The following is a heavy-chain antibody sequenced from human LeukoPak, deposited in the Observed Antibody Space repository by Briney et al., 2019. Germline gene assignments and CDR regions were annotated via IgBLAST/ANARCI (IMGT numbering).Heavy chain of an antibody. Sequence: PSETLSLTCTVSGGSISSYYWSWIRQPPGKGLEWIGYIYYSGSTNYNPSLKSRVTISVDTSKNKFSLKLSSVTAAHTAVYYCARSDTTAMASYYYYYMDVWGKGTTVTVSS. V-gene: IGHV4-59*01. D-gene: IGHD5-18*01. CDR1: GGSISSYY. CDR3: ARSDTTAMASYYYYYMDV. CDR2: IYYSGST. J-gene: IGHJ6*03.